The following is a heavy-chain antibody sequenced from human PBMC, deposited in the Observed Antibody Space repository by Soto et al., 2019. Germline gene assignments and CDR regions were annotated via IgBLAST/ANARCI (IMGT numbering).Heavy chain of an antibody. CDR2: ISWNSGST. D-gene: IGHD3-22*01. J-gene: IGHJ6*02. CDR1: GFNFDYYV. CDR3: ARSDDSSGYYYYYYGMDV. V-gene: IGHV3-9*01. Sequence: LSLSYTASGFNFDYYVVHLIRQAPGKGLEWVSGISWNSGSTYYADSVKGRFTISRDNAKNSLYLQMNSLRAEDTAVYYCARSDDSSGYYYYYYGMDVWGQGTTVTVSS.